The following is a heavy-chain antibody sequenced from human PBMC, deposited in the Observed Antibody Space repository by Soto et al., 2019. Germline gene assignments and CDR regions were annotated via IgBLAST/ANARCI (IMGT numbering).Heavy chain of an antibody. J-gene: IGHJ4*02. CDR1: GVTLSDSA. CDR3: TTRGHAYNADFDY. D-gene: IGHD1-1*01. Sequence: EVQLVESGGGLVQPGDSLKLSCAASGVTLSDSAVHWVRQASGKGLEWVGRIRSKANSYATAYGASVKGRFTISRDDSKNTASLQMNSLKTEDTALYYCTTRGHAYNADFDYWGQGTLVTVSS. CDR2: IRSKANSYAT. V-gene: IGHV3-73*01.